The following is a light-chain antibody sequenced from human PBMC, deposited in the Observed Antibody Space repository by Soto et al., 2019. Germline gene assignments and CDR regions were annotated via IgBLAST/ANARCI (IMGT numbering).Light chain of an antibody. J-gene: IGKJ4*01. CDR3: QQLNSYPLS. V-gene: IGKV1-5*01. Sequence: IQMTQSPSTLAASSGQSVASTCPASQSISSWLAWYQQKPGRAPELPIHGAHSLHSGVPSRFSGSGSGTEFSLTISSLQPEDFATYYCQQLNSYPLSFGGGTKV. CDR2: GAH. CDR1: QSISSW.